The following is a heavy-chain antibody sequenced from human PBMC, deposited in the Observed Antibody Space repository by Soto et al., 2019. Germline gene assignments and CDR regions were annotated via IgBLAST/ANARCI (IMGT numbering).Heavy chain of an antibody. J-gene: IGHJ6*03. CDR3: ARLNYDFWSGYLYYYYMDV. CDR1: GGSISSSSYY. D-gene: IGHD3-3*01. V-gene: IGHV4-39*01. CDR2: IYYSGST. Sequence: SETLSLTCTVSGGSISSSSYYWGWIRQPPGKGLEWIGSIYYSGSTYYNPSLKSRVTISVDTSKNQFSLKLSSVTAADTAVYYCARLNYDFWSGYLYYYYMDVWGKGTTVTVS.